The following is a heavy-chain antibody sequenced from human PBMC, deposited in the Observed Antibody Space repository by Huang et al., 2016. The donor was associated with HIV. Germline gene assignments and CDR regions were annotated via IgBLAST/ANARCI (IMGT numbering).Heavy chain of an antibody. CDR1: ENNFNTYW. CDR2: IHPGDSDP. J-gene: IGHJ4*02. CDR3: ARWMSSGSYYYFDF. Sequence: ELQLVQSGAEVKKPGESLKISCKGSENNFNTYWIGWVRQMPGKGLEWRGIIHPGDSDPRYRPSFRGQVTFSADKSINTAYLQWTYLKASDTAMYYCARWMSSGSYYYFDFWGQGTLVTVSS. V-gene: IGHV5-51*01. D-gene: IGHD1-26*01.